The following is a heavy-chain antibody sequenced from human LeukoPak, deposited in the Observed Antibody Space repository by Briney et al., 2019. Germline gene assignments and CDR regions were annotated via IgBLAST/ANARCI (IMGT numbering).Heavy chain of an antibody. CDR3: ARIGIVVMVDNWFDP. V-gene: IGHV4-61*02. Sequence: PSQTLSLNCTVSGGSISSGNYYWTWIRQPAGKALEWIGRIYASGSTNCNPSLKSRATMAVDTSKNQFSLKLNSVTAADTAVYYCARIGIVVMVDNWFDPWGQGTLVTVSS. D-gene: IGHD2-8*01. J-gene: IGHJ5*02. CDR2: IYASGST. CDR1: GGSISSGNYY.